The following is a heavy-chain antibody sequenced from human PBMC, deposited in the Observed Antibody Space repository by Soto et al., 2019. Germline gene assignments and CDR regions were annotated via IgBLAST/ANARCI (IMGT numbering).Heavy chain of an antibody. V-gene: IGHV1-18*01. D-gene: IGHD2-15*01. CDR2: ISAYSGDK. CDR3: TRTPRGAGTFDY. J-gene: IGHJ4*02. CDR1: GYTFTTYD. Sequence: QVQLVQSGAEVRKPGASVKVSCEASGYTFTTYDISWVRQAPGHGLEWLGWISAYSGDKKYAQKFQGRVTMTTDTSTITAYMELRSLRSDDTAIYYCTRTPRGAGTFDYWGQGTLVTVSS.